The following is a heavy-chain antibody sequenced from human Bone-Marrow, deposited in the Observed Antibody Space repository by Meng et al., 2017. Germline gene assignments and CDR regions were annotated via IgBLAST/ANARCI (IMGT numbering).Heavy chain of an antibody. Sequence: QWRLQTWGAGLLKPSETLSLPCAVYGGSFSGYYWSWIRQPPGKGLEWIGEINHSGSTNYNPSLESRATISVDTSQNNLSLKLSSVTAADSAVYYCARGPTTMAHDFDYWGQGTLVTVSS. CDR3: ARGPTTMAHDFDY. D-gene: IGHD4-11*01. J-gene: IGHJ4*02. CDR2: INHSGST. V-gene: IGHV4-34*01. CDR1: GGSFSGYY.